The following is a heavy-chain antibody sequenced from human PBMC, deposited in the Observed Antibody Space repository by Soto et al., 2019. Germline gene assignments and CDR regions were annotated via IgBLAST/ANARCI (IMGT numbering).Heavy chain of an antibody. D-gene: IGHD3-16*01. CDR2: INEDGSEK. V-gene: IGHV3-7*01. CDR1: GFTFSSYW. Sequence: EVQLVESGGGLVQPGGSLRLSCAASGFTFSSYWMSWVRQAPGKGLEWVASINEDGSEKYYVDSVKGRFTISRDNDKNSLFLQMSGLRAEYTAVYYCARGGWGLDHWGQGTLVTVSS. CDR3: ARGGWGLDH. J-gene: IGHJ4*02.